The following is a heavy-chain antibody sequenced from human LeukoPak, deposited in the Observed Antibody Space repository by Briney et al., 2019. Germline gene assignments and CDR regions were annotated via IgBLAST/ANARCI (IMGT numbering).Heavy chain of an antibody. V-gene: IGHV4-34*01. J-gene: IGHJ4*02. D-gene: IGHD3-9*01. CDR2: INHSGST. CDR1: GGSFSGYY. CDR3: ARGNILTGYNFDY. Sequence: KPSETLSLTCAVYGGSFSGYYWSWIRQPPGKGLEWIGEINHSGSTNYNPSLKSRVTISVDTSKNRFSLKLSSVTAADTAVYYCARGNILTGYNFDYWGQGTLVTVSS.